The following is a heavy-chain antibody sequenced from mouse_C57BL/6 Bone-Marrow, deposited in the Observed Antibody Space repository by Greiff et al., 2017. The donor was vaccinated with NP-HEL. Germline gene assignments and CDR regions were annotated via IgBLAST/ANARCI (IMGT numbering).Heavy chain of an antibody. CDR3: TRDPSYSYDVGFAY. D-gene: IGHD2-12*01. V-gene: IGHV5-9-1*02. CDR1: GFTFSSYA. J-gene: IGHJ3*01. CDR2: ISSGGDYI. Sequence: EVKLVESGEGLVKPGGSLKLSCAASGFTFSSYAMSWVRQTPEKRLEWVAYISSGGDYIYYADTVKGRFTISRDNARNTLYLQMSSLKSEDTAMYYCTRDPSYSYDVGFAYWGQGTLVTVSA.